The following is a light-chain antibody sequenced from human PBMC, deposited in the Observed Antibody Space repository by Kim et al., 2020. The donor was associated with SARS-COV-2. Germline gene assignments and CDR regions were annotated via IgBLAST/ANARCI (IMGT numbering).Light chain of an antibody. CDR3: QSYDSRNVYV. CDR1: SGSIDTDY. CDR2: KDN. V-gene: IGLV6-57*04. J-gene: IGLJ1*01. Sequence: NFMLTQPHSVSDSPGKTVTISCTRSSGSIDTDYVQWYQQRPGSVPTTVIYKDNQRPSGIPDRFSGSLDRASNSASLTISGLEPEDEADYYCQSYDSRNVYVFGSGTKVTVL.